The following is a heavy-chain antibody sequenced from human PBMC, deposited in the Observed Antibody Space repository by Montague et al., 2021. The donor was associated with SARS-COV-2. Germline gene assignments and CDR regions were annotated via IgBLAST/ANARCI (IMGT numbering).Heavy chain of an antibody. CDR2: IYYTENT. V-gene: IGHV4-39*01. CDR1: GGSISNSIFY. D-gene: IGHD5-18*01. J-gene: IGHJ4*02. CDR3: ARPGSGYSYGSGAFDY. Sequence: SETLSLTCTVSGGSISNSIFYWDWIRQPSGKGLEWIGSIYYTENTYYNPSLKSRVTISIDTSRNQFSLKLSSVTAADTAVYYCARPGSGYSYGSGAFDYWGQGTLVTVSS.